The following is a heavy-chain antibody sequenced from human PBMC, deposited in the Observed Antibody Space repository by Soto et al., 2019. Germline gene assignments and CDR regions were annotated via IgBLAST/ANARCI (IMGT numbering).Heavy chain of an antibody. V-gene: IGHV4-39*02. Sequence: QLQLQESGPGLVKPSETLSLTCSVFGGSIRSTRYYWGWVRQPPGKGLEWLGSIYYTGATQYNPSLGGRVTMSVDTSMNQFSLKLRFVTAAASAIYYGAREDRDDNRGPGNWGQGTLVTVSS. D-gene: IGHD1-1*01. CDR2: IYYTGAT. J-gene: IGHJ1*01. CDR3: AREDRDDNRGPGN. CDR1: GGSIRSTRYY.